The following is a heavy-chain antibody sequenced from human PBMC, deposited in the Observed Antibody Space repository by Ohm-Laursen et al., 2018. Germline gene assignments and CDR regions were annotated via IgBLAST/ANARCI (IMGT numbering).Heavy chain of an antibody. D-gene: IGHD2-2*02. V-gene: IGHV3-49*03. J-gene: IGHJ5*02. CDR1: GFTFGDYA. CDR2: IRSKAYGGTG. CDR3: ARAEREFCTSASCYTTSFDP. Sequence: SLRLSCTASGFTFGDYAMSWFRQAPGKGLEWVAFIRSKAYGGTGQYAASVKGRFTISRDDYKSIAILQMNSLKTEDTAFYYCARAEREFCTSASCYTTSFDPWGQGTLVTVSS.